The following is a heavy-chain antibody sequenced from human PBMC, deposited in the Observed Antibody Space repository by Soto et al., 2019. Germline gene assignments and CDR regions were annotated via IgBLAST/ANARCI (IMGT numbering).Heavy chain of an antibody. CDR2: ISASGRDI. D-gene: IGHD6-19*01. CDR3: AKGKTSGWYYFDY. Sequence: GGSLRLSCGASGFTFSNFPMSRVRQAPGRGLEWVSGISASGRDIHYADSVKDRFTVSRDNSKNTLYLQMNSLRAEDTAIYYCAKGKTSGWYYFDYWGHGALVTSSS. CDR1: GFTFSNFP. V-gene: IGHV3-23*01. J-gene: IGHJ4*01.